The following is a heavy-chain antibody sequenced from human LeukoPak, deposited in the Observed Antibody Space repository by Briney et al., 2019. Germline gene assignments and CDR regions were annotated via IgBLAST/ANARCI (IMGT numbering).Heavy chain of an antibody. Sequence: ASVTVSCKASGYTFTGYYMHWVRQAPGQGLEWMGWINPNSGGTNYAQKFQGRVTMTRDTSISTAYMELSRLRSDDTAVYYCARGPYYYDSSGYYSFLGYWGQGTLVTVSS. CDR2: INPNSGGT. D-gene: IGHD3-22*01. V-gene: IGHV1-2*02. CDR1: GYTFTGYY. J-gene: IGHJ4*02. CDR3: ARGPYYYDSSGYYSFLGY.